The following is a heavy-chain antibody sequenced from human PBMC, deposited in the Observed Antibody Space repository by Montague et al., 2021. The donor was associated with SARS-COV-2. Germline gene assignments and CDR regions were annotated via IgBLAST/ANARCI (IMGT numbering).Heavy chain of an antibody. Sequence: SETLSLTCAVYGGSFSGYYWTWIRQSPGKGLEWIAEINHSGTTNYNFNPSLRSRVTISVATSKRQFSLMLSSVTAADTGVYYCARWDPQTLTLIGLRGKSASDYWGQGTLVTVSS. J-gene: IGHJ4*02. D-gene: IGHD4-23*01. CDR1: GGSFSGYY. CDR3: ARWDPQTLTLIGLRGKSASDY. CDR2: INHSGTT. V-gene: IGHV4-34*01.